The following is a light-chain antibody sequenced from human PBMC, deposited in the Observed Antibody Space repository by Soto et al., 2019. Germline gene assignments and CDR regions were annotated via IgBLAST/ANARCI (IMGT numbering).Light chain of an antibody. Sequence: EIVLTKSPGTLSLSPGERATLSCRASQSVSSSYLAWYQQKPGQAPRLLIYGASSRATGIPDRFSGSGYGTDFTLTISRLEPEDFSVYYCQQYGSSPYTFGQRTKLEIK. CDR3: QQYGSSPYT. CDR1: QSVSSSY. J-gene: IGKJ2*01. CDR2: GAS. V-gene: IGKV3-20*01.